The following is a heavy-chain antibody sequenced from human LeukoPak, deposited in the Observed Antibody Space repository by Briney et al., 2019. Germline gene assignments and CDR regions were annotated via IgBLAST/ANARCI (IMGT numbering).Heavy chain of an antibody. D-gene: IGHD3-22*01. CDR3: AGGRYYDSSGYLDY. Sequence: GGSLRLSCAASGFTFSSYWMHWVRQAPGKGLVWVSRINSDGSSTSYADSVKGRFTISRDNAKNTLYLQMNSLRAEDTAVYYCAGGRYYDSSGYLDYWGQGTLVTVSS. J-gene: IGHJ4*02. CDR1: GFTFSSYW. V-gene: IGHV3-74*01. CDR2: INSDGSST.